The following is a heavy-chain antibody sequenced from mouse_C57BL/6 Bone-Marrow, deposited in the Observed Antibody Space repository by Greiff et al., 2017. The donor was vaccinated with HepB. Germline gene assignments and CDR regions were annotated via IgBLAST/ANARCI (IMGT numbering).Heavy chain of an antibody. CDR2: INSDGGST. Sequence: EVKLVESGGGLVQPGESLKLSCESNEYEFPSHDMSWVRKIPEKRLELVAAINSDGGSTYYPDTMERRFIISRDKTKKTLYLQMSSLRSEDTALYYCARRAGTGYFDVWGTGTTVTVSS. CDR3: ARRAGTGYFDV. J-gene: IGHJ1*03. CDR1: EYEFPSHD. D-gene: IGHD4-1*01. V-gene: IGHV5-2*01.